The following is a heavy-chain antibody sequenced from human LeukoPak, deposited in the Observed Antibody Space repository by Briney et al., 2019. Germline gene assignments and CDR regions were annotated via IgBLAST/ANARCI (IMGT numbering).Heavy chain of an antibody. Sequence: GGSLRLSCAASGFTFSNAWMSWVRQAPGKGLEWVGRIKSKTDGGTTDYAAPVKGRFTISRDDSKNTLYLQMNSLKTEDTAVYYCAKGQVIPTAPVDYWGQGTLVTVSS. CDR1: GFTFSNAW. V-gene: IGHV3-15*01. J-gene: IGHJ4*02. CDR3: AKGQVIPTAPVDY. CDR2: IKSKTDGGTT. D-gene: IGHD2-2*01.